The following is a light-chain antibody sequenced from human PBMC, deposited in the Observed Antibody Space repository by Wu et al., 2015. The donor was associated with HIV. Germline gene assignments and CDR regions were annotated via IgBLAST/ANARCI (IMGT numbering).Light chain of an antibody. CDR1: QSVYNNW. CDR2: DVS. Sequence: EIVLTQSPGTLSLSPGERATLTCKASQSVYNNWLAWYQQKPGQAPRLLIPDVSTRAPGIADRFSGSGSGTDFSLTIDRLEPEDFAVYYCQQYGKSPRYSFGPGTKVEMK. V-gene: IGKV3-20*01. J-gene: IGKJ2*03. CDR3: QQYGKSPRYS.